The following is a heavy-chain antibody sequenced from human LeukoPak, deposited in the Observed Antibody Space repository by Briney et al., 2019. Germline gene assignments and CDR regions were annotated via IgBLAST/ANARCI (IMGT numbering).Heavy chain of an antibody. Sequence: ASVKVSCKASGYTFTSYYMHWVRQAPGQGLEWMGIINPSGGSTSYAQKFQGRVTITADESTSTAYMELSSLRSEDTAVYYCARGEMATKAFDIWGQGTMVTVSS. CDR2: INPSGGST. CDR3: ARGEMATKAFDI. D-gene: IGHD5-24*01. J-gene: IGHJ3*02. V-gene: IGHV1-46*01. CDR1: GYTFTSYY.